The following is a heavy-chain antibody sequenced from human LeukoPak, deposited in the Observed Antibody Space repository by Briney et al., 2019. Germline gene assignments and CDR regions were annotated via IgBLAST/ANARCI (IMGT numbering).Heavy chain of an antibody. CDR1: GGTFSSYA. CDR3: ARGYAAAGTEDY. J-gene: IGHJ4*02. D-gene: IGHD6-13*01. Sequence: ASVKVSCKASGGTFSSYAISWVRQAPGQGLEWMGWISAYNGNTNYAQKLQGRVTMTTDTSTSTAYMELRSLRSDDTAVYYCARGYAAAGTEDYWGQGTLVTVSS. V-gene: IGHV1-18*01. CDR2: ISAYNGNT.